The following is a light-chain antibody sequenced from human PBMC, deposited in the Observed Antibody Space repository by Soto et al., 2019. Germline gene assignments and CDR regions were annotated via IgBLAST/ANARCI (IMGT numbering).Light chain of an antibody. CDR3: QVWDNSSDHPGV. V-gene: IGLV3-21*02. Sequence: SYELTQPPSVSVAPGQTARITCGGNNIGSKSVHWYQQKPGQAPVLVVYDDSDRPPGIPERISGSNSGNTATLTISRVEAGDEAVYYCQVWDNSSDHPGVFGTGTKLTVL. J-gene: IGLJ1*01. CDR1: NIGSKS. CDR2: DDS.